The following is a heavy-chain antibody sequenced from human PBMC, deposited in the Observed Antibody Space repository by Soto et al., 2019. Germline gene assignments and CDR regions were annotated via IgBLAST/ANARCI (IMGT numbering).Heavy chain of an antibody. J-gene: IGHJ4*02. CDR1: GFIFNTHG. CDR3: TTEGGDCFGGRCCSAK. V-gene: IGHV3-33*01. D-gene: IGHD2-15*01. Sequence: QVQLVESGGGVVQPGTSLRLSCVTSGFIFNTHGMHWFRQAPGKGLEWVAVIRHDGGEKYYADSVKGRFTISRDESKKTLQLEMNSLRAEDTAVYYCTTEGGDCFGGRCCSAKWGPGTLVTVFS. CDR2: IRHDGGEK.